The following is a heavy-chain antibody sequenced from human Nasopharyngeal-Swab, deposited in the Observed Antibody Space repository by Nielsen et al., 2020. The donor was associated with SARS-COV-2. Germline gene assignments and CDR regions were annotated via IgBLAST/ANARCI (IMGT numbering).Heavy chain of an antibody. CDR2: IYYSGST. V-gene: IGHV4-59*08. J-gene: IGHJ5*02. CDR3: ARHPGYCSGGSCYSRWFDP. CDR1: GGSISSYY. D-gene: IGHD2-15*01. Sequence: SETLSLTCTVSGGSISSYYWSWIRQPPGKGLEWIGYIYYSGSTNYNPSLKSRVTISVDTSKNLFSLKLSSVTAADTAVYYCARHPGYCSGGSCYSRWFDPWGQGTLVTVSS.